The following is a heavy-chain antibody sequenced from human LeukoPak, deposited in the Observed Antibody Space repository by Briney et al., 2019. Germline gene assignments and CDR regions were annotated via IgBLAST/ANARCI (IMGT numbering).Heavy chain of an antibody. V-gene: IGHV3-30*02. CDR2: IRYDGSNR. D-gene: IGHD6-19*01. Sequence: GGSLRLSCAASGVTFSNYGLHWVRRAPGKGLEWVAFIRYDGSNRYYADSVKGRFTISRDNSNNTLYLQMNSLRAEDTSVYYCARYSSLSRYFDYWGQGTLVTVSS. CDR1: GVTFSNYG. CDR3: ARYSSLSRYFDY. J-gene: IGHJ4*02.